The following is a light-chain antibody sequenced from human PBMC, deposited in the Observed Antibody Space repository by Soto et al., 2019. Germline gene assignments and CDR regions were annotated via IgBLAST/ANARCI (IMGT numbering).Light chain of an antibody. CDR2: SND. CDR3: AAWDASLNIWV. CDR1: TSNIGTTA. V-gene: IGLV1-44*01. J-gene: IGLJ3*02. Sequence: QLVLTQPPSASGTPGQRVTISCSGTTSNIGTTAVNWYQHHPGTAPKGLIYSNDLRRSGVPDRFSASKSGTSASLAISGLQSEDEADYYCAAWDASLNIWVFGGGTKLTVL.